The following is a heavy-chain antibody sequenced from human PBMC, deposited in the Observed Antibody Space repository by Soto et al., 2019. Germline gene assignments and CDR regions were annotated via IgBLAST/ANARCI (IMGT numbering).Heavy chain of an antibody. D-gene: IGHD2-15*01. CDR3: ARRIDGFTPHFDY. CDR2: IYPGDSDT. CDR1: GYSFTRYW. J-gene: IGHJ4*02. V-gene: IGHV5-51*01. Sequence: GESLKISCQRSGYSFTRYWIDWVRQMPGKGLEWMGIIYPGDSDTRYSPSFQGQVTISADKSISTAYLQWSSLKASDTAMYYCARRIDGFTPHFDYWGQGTLVTVSS.